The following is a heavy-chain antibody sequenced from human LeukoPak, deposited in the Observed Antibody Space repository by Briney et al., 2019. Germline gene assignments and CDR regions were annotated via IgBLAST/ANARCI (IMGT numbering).Heavy chain of an antibody. D-gene: IGHD3-10*01. CDR3: AVNMVRGVIITFDY. V-gene: IGHV1-69*01. CDR2: IIPIFGTA. J-gene: IGHJ4*02. Sequence: ASVKVFCKASGGTFSSYAISWVRQAPGQGLEWMGGIIPIFGTANYAQKFQGRVTITADESTSTAYMELSSLRSEDTAVYYCAVNMVRGVIITFDYWGQGTLVTVSS. CDR1: GGTFSSYA.